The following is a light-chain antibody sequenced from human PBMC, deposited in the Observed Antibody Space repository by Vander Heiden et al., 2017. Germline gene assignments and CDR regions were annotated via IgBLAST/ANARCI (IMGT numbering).Light chain of an antibody. CDR2: QDS. CDR3: KAWDSRTVV. V-gene: IGLV3-1*01. Sequence: SYELTQPPSVSVSPGQTASITCSGDKLGDKYACWYQQKPGQSPVRGSYQDSKRPSGIPERFSGSNSGNKANLTISGTQAMEEADEYCKAWDSRTVVVGGGTKLTVL. CDR1: KLGDKY. J-gene: IGLJ2*01.